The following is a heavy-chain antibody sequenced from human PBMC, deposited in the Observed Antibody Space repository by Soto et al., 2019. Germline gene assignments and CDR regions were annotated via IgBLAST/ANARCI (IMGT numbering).Heavy chain of an antibody. D-gene: IGHD1-26*01. CDR3: ARGDRGAFDL. Sequence: EVQLVESGGGLVRPGGSLRLSCAASGFTFSYYWMHWFRQAPGKGLVWVSRIHSDGSSTTYADFVKGRFIISRDNARNTVDLQMNSVRVEDTAVYSCARGDRGAFDLWGQGTVVTVSS. CDR1: GFTFSYYW. CDR2: IHSDGSST. V-gene: IGHV3-74*01. J-gene: IGHJ3*01.